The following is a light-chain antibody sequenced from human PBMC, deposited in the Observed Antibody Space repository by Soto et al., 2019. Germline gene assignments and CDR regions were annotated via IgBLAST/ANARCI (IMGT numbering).Light chain of an antibody. CDR2: DAS. J-gene: IGKJ4*01. CDR3: QHYTNWPLT. CDR1: HDVSSR. Sequence: ELVMTQSPVTLSVSPGERATLSCRASHDVSSRLAWYQQKPGQAPRLLIYDASTRATGLPARFSGSGSGTEFTLTISSLQSEDFAVYYCQHYTNWPLTFGGGTKVEIK. V-gene: IGKV3-15*01.